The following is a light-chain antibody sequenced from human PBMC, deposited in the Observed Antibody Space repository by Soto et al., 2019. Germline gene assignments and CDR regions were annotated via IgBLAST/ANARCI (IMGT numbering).Light chain of an antibody. V-gene: IGLV2-14*01. J-gene: IGLJ1*01. Sequence: QSALTQPASVSGSPGQSITISCTGTSSDVGGYNYVSWYQQHPGKAPKLIIYEVSNRPSGVSNRFSGSKSGNTASLTISGLQAEDEADDYCNSYTGKSTGVFGTGTKLTVL. CDR3: NSYTGKSTGV. CDR1: SSDVGGYNY. CDR2: EVS.